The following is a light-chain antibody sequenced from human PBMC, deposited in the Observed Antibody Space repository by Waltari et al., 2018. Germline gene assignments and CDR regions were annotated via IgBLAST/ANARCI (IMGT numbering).Light chain of an antibody. CDR3: SSYTTISTTV. J-gene: IGLJ2*01. V-gene: IGLV2-14*01. Sequence: QSALAQPASVSGSPGQSITIPCTGTSRDLCAFNFFSWYQHHPGKAPKLILYDVSRWPSGVSNRFSGSKSGNTASLTISGLQAEDEADYYCSSYTTISTTVFGGGTKVTVL. CDR1: SRDLCAFNF. CDR2: DVS.